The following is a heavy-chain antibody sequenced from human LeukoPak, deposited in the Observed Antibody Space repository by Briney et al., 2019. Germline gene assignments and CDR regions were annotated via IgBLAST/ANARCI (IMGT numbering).Heavy chain of an antibody. D-gene: IGHD3-10*01. CDR2: VDLNGGRT. CDR1: GFTFPDYG. J-gene: IGHJ4*02. Sequence: GGSLRLSCAASGFTFPDYGMSWVRLAPGKGLEWVSGVDLNGGRTHYADSVKGRFTISRDNAKTSLYLQMNTLRAEDTALYYCARLFNFYGSGTYYPFDSWGQGALVTVSS. CDR3: ARLFNFYGSGTYYPFDS. V-gene: IGHV3-20*04.